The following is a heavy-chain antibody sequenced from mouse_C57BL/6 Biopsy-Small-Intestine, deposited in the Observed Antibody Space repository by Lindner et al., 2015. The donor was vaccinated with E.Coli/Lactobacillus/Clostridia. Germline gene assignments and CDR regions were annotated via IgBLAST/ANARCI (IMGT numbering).Heavy chain of an antibody. V-gene: IGHV1-55*01. Sequence: VQLQESGAELVQPGASVKMSCKASGYTFTNYWMTWVRQRPDQGLDWIGDIYPGSGSAHYNEKFKSKATLTGDTSSNTVYMQLSSLTSEDSAVYYCALYDRDFAMDYWGQGTSVTVSS. CDR3: ALYDRDFAMDY. J-gene: IGHJ4*01. CDR1: GYTFTNYW. CDR2: IYPGSGSA. D-gene: IGHD2-12*01.